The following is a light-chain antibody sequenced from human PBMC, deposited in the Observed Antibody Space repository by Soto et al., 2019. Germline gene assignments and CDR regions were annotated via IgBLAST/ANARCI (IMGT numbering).Light chain of an antibody. CDR2: GAS. J-gene: IGKJ1*01. CDR3: QQYGSSLTWT. CDR1: DVACY. V-gene: IGKV3-20*01. Sequence: EIVLTQSPDTLSVSPAGRATLSCRASDVACYLAWYQQKPGQAPSLLIYGASSRATGIPDRFSGSGSGTDFTLTISSLEPEDVAVYYCQQYGSSLTWTFGEGTKVDI.